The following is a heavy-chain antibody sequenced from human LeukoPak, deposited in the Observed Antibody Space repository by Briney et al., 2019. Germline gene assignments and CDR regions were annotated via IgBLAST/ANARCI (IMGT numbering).Heavy chain of an antibody. CDR1: GYTLTELS. J-gene: IGHJ3*02. Sequence: ASVKVSCKVSGYTLTELSMHWVRQAPGKGLEWMGGFDPEDGETIYAQKFQGRVTMTEDTSTDTAYMELSSLRSEDTAVYYCATGRLWYSSSWYAFDIWGQGTMVTVSS. CDR3: ATGRLWYSSSWYAFDI. D-gene: IGHD6-13*01. CDR2: FDPEDGET. V-gene: IGHV1-24*01.